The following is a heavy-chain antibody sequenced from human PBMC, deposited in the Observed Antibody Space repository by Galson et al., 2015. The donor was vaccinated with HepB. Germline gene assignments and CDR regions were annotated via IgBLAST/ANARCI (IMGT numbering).Heavy chain of an antibody. V-gene: IGHV3-23*01. D-gene: IGHD3-3*01. CDR3: AKLYPGDYDFWSGYYDY. Sequence: SLRLSCAASGFTFSSYAMSWVRQAPGKGLEWVSAISGSGGSTYYADSVKGRFTISRDNSKNTLYLQMNSLRAEDTAVYYCAKLYPGDYDFWSGYYDYWGQGTLVTVSS. CDR2: ISGSGGST. J-gene: IGHJ4*02. CDR1: GFTFSSYA.